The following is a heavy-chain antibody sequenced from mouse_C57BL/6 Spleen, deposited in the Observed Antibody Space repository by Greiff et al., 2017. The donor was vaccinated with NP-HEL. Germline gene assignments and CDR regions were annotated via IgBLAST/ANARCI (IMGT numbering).Heavy chain of an antibody. CDR1: GYTFTSYW. J-gene: IGHJ2*01. V-gene: IGHV1-50*01. CDR3: ARRGFITTVVADY. Sequence: QVQLQQPGAELVKPGASVKLSCKASGYTFTSYWMQWVKQRPGQGLEWIGEIDPSDSYTNYNQKFKGKATLTVDTSSSTAYMQLSSLTSEDSAVYYCARRGFITTVVADYWGQGTTLTVSS. D-gene: IGHD1-1*01. CDR2: IDPSDSYT.